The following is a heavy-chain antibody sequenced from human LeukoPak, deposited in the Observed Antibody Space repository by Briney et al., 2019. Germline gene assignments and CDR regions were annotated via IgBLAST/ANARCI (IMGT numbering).Heavy chain of an antibody. J-gene: IGHJ6*03. V-gene: IGHV4-38-2*01. CDR2: IYHSGST. CDR3: ARLSSYSSSSVLYYYYMDV. Sequence: SETLSPTCAVSGYSISSGYYWGWIRQPPGKGLEWIGSIYHSGSTYYNPSLKSRVTISVDTSKNQFSLKLSSVTAADTAVYYCARLSSYSSSSVLYYYYMDVWGKGTTVTVSS. CDR1: GYSISSGYY. D-gene: IGHD6-6*01.